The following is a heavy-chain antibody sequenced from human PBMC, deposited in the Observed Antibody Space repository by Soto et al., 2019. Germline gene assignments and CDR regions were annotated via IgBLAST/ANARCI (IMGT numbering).Heavy chain of an antibody. CDR3: ARSYSSGVRGLDY. Sequence: QVQLVQSGAEVKKPGSSVKVSCKASGGTFSSYTISWVRQAPGQGLEWMGRIMPILGIANYAQKFQGRVTITADKSTSTAYMEVSSLRSEDTAVYYCARSYSSGVRGLDYWGQGTLVTVSS. CDR1: GGTFSSYT. D-gene: IGHD6-19*01. J-gene: IGHJ4*02. V-gene: IGHV1-69*02. CDR2: IMPILGIA.